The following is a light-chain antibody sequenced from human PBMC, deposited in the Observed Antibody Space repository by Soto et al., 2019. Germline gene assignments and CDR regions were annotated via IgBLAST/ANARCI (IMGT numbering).Light chain of an antibody. CDR1: QSVSNNY. J-gene: IGKJ1*01. CDR2: GAS. Sequence: ELVLTRSPGTLALSPRPRATLSCRASQSVSNNYLAWYQQKPGQAPRLLIYGASNRATGIPDRFSGSGSGTDFTLTISRLEPEDFAVYYCQQYGSSGTFGQGTKVDIK. CDR3: QQYGSSGT. V-gene: IGKV3-20*01.